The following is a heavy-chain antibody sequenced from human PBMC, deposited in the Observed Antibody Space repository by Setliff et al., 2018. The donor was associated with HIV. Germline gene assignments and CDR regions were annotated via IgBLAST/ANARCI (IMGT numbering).Heavy chain of an antibody. CDR1: GYSFTNYW. V-gene: IGHV5-51*01. CDR2: IYPGDSDT. Sequence: GESLKISCKGSGYSFTNYWIAWLRQMPGKGLERMGIIYPGDSDTRYSPSFQGQVTISADKSITTAYLQWSSLKASDTAIYYCARHGQYGSGSYYNRPFDYWGQGTLVTVSS. J-gene: IGHJ4*02. D-gene: IGHD3-10*01. CDR3: ARHGQYGSGSYYNRPFDY.